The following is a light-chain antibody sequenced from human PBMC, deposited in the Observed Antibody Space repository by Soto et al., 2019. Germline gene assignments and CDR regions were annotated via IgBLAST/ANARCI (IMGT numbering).Light chain of an antibody. CDR1: QSISSW. CDR2: KAS. Sequence: DIQMTQSPSTLSASVGDRVTITCRARQSISSWLAWYQQQPGKAPKLPIYKASRLESGLRSWFRGNGSSTEYTLTIGCLQPDDFATYDCQQYNSYWTLGKGTKVEIK. V-gene: IGKV1-5*03. J-gene: IGKJ1*01. CDR3: QQYNSYWT.